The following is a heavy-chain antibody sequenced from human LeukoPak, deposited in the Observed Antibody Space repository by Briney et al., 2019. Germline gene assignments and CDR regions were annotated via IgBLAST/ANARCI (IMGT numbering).Heavy chain of an antibody. Sequence: ETLSLTCTVSGGSISSYYWSWIRQPPGKGLEWIGYIYHNGGTSYNPSLRSRVTMSIDKSKNQFSLHLNSVTAADTAMYYCAKHGGFHFDSWGQGALVTVSS. D-gene: IGHD3-16*01. J-gene: IGHJ4*02. CDR3: AKHGGFHFDS. V-gene: IGHV4-59*08. CDR2: IYHNGGT. CDR1: GGSISSYY.